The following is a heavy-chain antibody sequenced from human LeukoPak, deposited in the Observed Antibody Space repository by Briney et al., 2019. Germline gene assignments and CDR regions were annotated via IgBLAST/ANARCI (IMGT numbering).Heavy chain of an antibody. Sequence: AASVKVSCKASGGTFSSYAINWVRQAPGQGLEWMGGIIPVFGTANYAQKFQGRVTITADESTSTAYMELSSLRSEDTAVYYCASGYSSGWYDFAHDYWGQGTLVTVSS. J-gene: IGHJ4*02. CDR1: GGTFSSYA. D-gene: IGHD6-19*01. CDR3: ASGYSSGWYDFAHDY. V-gene: IGHV1-69*13. CDR2: IIPVFGTA.